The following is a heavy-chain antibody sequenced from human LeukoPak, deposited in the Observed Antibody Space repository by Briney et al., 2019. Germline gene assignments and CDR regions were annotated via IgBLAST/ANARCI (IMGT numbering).Heavy chain of an antibody. D-gene: IGHD2-15*01. CDR2: IWNDGSNK. V-gene: IGHV3-33*01. CDR3: ARDRFSGGSCYSSVLRVYFDY. CDR1: GFTFSSYG. Sequence: GGSLRLSCAASGFTFSSYGMHWVRQAPGKGLEWVAVIWNDGSNKYNADSVKGRFTISRDNSKNTLYLQMNSLRAEDTAVYYCARDRFSGGSCYSSVLRVYFDYWGQGTLVTVSS. J-gene: IGHJ4*02.